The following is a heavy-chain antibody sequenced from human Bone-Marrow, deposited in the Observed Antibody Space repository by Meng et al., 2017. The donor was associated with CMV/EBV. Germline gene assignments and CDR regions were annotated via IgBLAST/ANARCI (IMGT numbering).Heavy chain of an antibody. Sequence: SETLSLTCTVSGGSISSSSYYWGWIRQPPGKGLEWIGSIYYSGSTYYNPSLKSRVTISVDTSKNQFSLKLSPVTAADTAVYYCARDRYSGNDALFDPWGQGTLVTVSS. J-gene: IGHJ5*02. V-gene: IGHV4-39*07. CDR3: ARDRYSGNDALFDP. CDR1: GGSISSSSYY. D-gene: IGHD5-12*01. CDR2: IYYSGST.